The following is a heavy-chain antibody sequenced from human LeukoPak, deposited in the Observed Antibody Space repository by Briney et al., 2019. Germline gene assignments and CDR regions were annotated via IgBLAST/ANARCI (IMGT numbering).Heavy chain of an antibody. J-gene: IGHJ6*03. Sequence: PGGSLRLSCAASGFTFSSYSMNWVRQAPGKGLEWVSSISSSSSYIYYADSVKGRFTISRDNAKNSLYLQMNSLRAEDTAVYYCARRRIAAFYMDVWGKGTTVTVSS. CDR1: GFTFSSYS. CDR2: ISSSSSYI. V-gene: IGHV3-21*01. CDR3: ARRRIAAFYMDV. D-gene: IGHD6-6*01.